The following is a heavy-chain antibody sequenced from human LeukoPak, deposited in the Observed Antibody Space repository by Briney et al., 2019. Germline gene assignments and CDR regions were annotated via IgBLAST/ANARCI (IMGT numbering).Heavy chain of an antibody. V-gene: IGHV3-23*01. CDR3: AKDRLITIFGVVISGLIDY. Sequence: GGSLRLSCAASGFTFSSYAMSWVRQAPGKGLEWVSGISGSGGSTYYADSVKGRFTISRDNSKNTLYLQMNSLRAEDTAVYYCAKDRLITIFGVVISGLIDYWGQGTLVTVSS. CDR2: ISGSGGST. D-gene: IGHD3-3*01. CDR1: GFTFSSYA. J-gene: IGHJ4*02.